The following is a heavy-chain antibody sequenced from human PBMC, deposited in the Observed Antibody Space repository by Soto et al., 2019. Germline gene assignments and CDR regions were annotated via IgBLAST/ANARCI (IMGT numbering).Heavy chain of an antibody. D-gene: IGHD1-26*01. CDR1: GYTFTNYA. CDR2: ISAYNGNT. V-gene: IGHV1-18*01. J-gene: IGHJ4*02. Sequence: GASVKVSCKASGYTFTNYAFTWVRQAPGQGLEWMGWISAYNGNTNYAQMFQGRVTMTTDTSTSTAYMELRSLRSDDTAMYYCARAPVGATLNDYWGQGTLVTVSS. CDR3: ARAPVGATLNDY.